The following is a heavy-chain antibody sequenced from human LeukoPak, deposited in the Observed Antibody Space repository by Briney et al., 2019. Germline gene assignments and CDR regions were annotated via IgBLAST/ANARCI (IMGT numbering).Heavy chain of an antibody. V-gene: IGHV3-23*01. D-gene: IGHD6-13*01. CDR3: ANIIAAAGPGYFDY. Sequence: GASLRLSCAASGFTFSSYAMSWVRQAPGKGLEWVSAISGSGGSTYYADSVKGRFTISRDSSKNTLYLQMNSLRAEDTAVYYCANIIAAAGPGYFDYWGQGTLVTVSS. CDR2: ISGSGGST. J-gene: IGHJ4*02. CDR1: GFTFSSYA.